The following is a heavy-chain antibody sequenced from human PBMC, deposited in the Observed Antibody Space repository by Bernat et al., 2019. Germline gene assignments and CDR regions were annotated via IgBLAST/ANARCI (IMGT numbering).Heavy chain of an antibody. CDR1: GGTFSSYA. CDR2: IIPIFGTA. J-gene: IGHJ6*03. CDR3: ARGGDIVVVPAAMGADYYYMDV. Sequence: QVQLVQSGAEVKKPGSSVKVSCKASGGTFSSYAISWVRQAPGQGLEWMGGIIPIFGTANYAQKFQGRVTITADESTSTAYMELRSLRSDDTAVYYCARGGDIVVVPAAMGADYYYMDVWGKGTTVTVSS. V-gene: IGHV1-69*01. D-gene: IGHD2-2*01.